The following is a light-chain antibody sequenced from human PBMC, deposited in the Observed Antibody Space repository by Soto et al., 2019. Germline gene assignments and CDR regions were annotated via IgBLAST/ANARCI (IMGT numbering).Light chain of an antibody. CDR2: SAS. CDR3: QQSFSAPYT. V-gene: IGKV1-39*01. Sequence: DIQMTQSPSSLSASVGDRVTITCRASQSITTYLNWYQHKPGKAPELLIYSASSLQSGVPSRFSGSGSGIDFTLTISSLHPEDFATYYCQQSFSAPYTFGQGTKLEI. J-gene: IGKJ2*01. CDR1: QSITTY.